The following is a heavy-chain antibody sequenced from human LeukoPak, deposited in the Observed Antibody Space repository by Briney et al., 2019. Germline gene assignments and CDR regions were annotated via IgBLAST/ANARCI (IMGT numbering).Heavy chain of an antibody. D-gene: IGHD4-17*01. V-gene: IGHV3-30*18. CDR2: ISYDGSYK. Sequence: GGSLRLSCAASGFTFSSYGMHWVRQAPGKGLEWVAVISYDGSYKYYADSVKGRFTISRDNSKNTLYLQMNSLRAEDTAVYYCAKVGDYGDYALNYWGQGTLVTVSS. J-gene: IGHJ4*02. CDR3: AKVGDYGDYALNY. CDR1: GFTFSSYG.